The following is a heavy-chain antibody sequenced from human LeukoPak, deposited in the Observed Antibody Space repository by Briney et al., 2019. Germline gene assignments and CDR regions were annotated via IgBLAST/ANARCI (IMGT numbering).Heavy chain of an antibody. D-gene: IGHD2-2*01. Sequence: PSETLSLTCTVSGGSISSSSYYWGWIRQPPGKGLEWIGEINRSGSTNYNPSLGSRVTISVDTSKNQFSLKLSSVTAADTAVYYCARVRRYCSSTSCYLGAFDIWGQGTMVTVSS. CDR1: GGSISSSSYY. CDR2: INRSGST. V-gene: IGHV4-39*07. J-gene: IGHJ3*02. CDR3: ARVRRYCSSTSCYLGAFDI.